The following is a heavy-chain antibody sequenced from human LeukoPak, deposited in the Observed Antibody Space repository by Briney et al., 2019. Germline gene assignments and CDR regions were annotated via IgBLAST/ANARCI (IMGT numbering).Heavy chain of an antibody. CDR2: ISGVSGSTT. D-gene: IGHD3-10*01. V-gene: IGHV3-23*01. J-gene: IGHJ6*02. CDR1: GFSFRSNA. Sequence: GGSLRLSCAASGFSFRSNAMRWVRQAPGKGLEWVSAISGVSGSTTIYAASVKGRFTVSRDNSKSRLFLQMNSLRAEDTAVYYCAKNVGSGRGVPYGMDVWGQGTTVTVAS. CDR3: AKNVGSGRGVPYGMDV.